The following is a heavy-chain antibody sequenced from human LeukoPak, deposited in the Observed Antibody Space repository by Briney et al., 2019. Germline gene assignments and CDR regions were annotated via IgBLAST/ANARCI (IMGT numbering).Heavy chain of an antibody. J-gene: IGHJ1*01. V-gene: IGHV3-48*03. CDR1: GFTFSNYE. Sequence: GGSLRLSCAASGFTFSNYEMNWVRQAPGKGLEWVSYISSSGNIVYYADSVKGRFTISRDNAKNSMYLVISSLRAEDTAVYYCAGTYPHDYGDYVEYFQYWGQSTLVTVSS. D-gene: IGHD4-17*01. CDR2: ISSSGNIV. CDR3: AGTYPHDYGDYVEYFQY.